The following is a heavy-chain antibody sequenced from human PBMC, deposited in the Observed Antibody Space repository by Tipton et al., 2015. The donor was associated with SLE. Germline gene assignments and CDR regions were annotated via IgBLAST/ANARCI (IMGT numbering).Heavy chain of an antibody. Sequence: TLSLTCTVSGGSISSHYWSWIRQPPGKGLEWIGEINHSGSTNYNPSLKSRVTISVDTSKNQFSLKLSSVTAADTAVYYCARGLRLGAAGTENWFDPWGQGTLVTVSS. V-gene: IGHV4-34*01. J-gene: IGHJ5*02. CDR2: INHSGST. CDR3: ARGLRLGAAGTENWFDP. D-gene: IGHD6-13*01. CDR1: GGSISSHY.